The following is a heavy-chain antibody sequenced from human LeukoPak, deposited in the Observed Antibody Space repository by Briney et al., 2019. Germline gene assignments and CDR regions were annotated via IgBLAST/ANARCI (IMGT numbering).Heavy chain of an antibody. V-gene: IGHV4-39*01. Sequence: SETLSLTCTVSGGSISSSSYYWGWIRQPPGKGLEWIGSIFHSGSTYYNPSLKSRVSISVDTSKNQFSLKLSSVTAADTAVYYCARQLGDRLLFDYWGQGTLVTVSS. D-gene: IGHD2-21*01. CDR1: GGSISSSSYY. CDR2: IFHSGST. J-gene: IGHJ4*02. CDR3: ARQLGDRLLFDY.